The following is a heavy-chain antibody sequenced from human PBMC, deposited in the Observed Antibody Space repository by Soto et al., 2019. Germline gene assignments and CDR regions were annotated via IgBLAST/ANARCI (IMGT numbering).Heavy chain of an antibody. Sequence: QSLTCSVSGDYIHVGCYYWTWIRQRPGKGLEWMGYIYYTGKTYYNPSLESRLTMSVDRSKNQFSLRLTSVTAADTAVYFCGRDLTSNANCIDPWGQGTLVTVSS. CDR2: IYYTGKT. D-gene: IGHD2-2*01. CDR3: GRDLTSNANCIDP. CDR1: GDYIHVGCYY. V-gene: IGHV4-30-4*01. J-gene: IGHJ5*02.